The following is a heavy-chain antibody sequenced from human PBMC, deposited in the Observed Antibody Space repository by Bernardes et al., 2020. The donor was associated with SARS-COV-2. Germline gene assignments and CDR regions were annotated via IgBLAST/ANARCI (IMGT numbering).Heavy chain of an antibody. CDR3: ARAIPMVGAAAGPFDI. J-gene: IGHJ3*02. Sequence: SETLSLTCTVSGGSVSSGSDYWSWTRQPAGKGLEWIGRIYTTGFTNYNPSLESRVTISVDTSKNQFSLKMNSVTAADTAVYYCARAIPMVGAAAGPFDIWGQGTMVTVSS. V-gene: IGHV4-61*02. D-gene: IGHD1-26*01. CDR1: GGSVSSGSDY. CDR2: IYTTGFT.